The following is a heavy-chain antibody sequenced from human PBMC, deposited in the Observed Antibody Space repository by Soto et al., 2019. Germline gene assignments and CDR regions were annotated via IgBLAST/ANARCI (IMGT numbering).Heavy chain of an antibody. CDR3: VREGMEMAPNFDY. CDR2: ISYDGSNK. CDR1: GFTFSSYA. Sequence: GGSLRLSCAASGFTFSSYAMHWVRQAPGKGLEWVAVISYDGSNKYYADSVKGRFTISRDNSKNTLYLQMNSLRAEDTAVYYCVREGMEMAPNFDYWGQGTLVTVSS. V-gene: IGHV3-30-3*01. J-gene: IGHJ4*02. D-gene: IGHD3-10*01.